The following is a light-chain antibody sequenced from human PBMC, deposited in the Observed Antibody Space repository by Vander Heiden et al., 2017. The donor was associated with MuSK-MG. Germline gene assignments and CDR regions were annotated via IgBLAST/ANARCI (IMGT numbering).Light chain of an antibody. CDR3: NSRDNSGNDLVV. V-gene: IGLV3-19*01. CDR2: GKN. J-gene: IGLJ1*01. CDR1: SLRSYY. Sequence: SSELTQDPAVSVALGQTARITCQGDSLRSYYASWYQQKPGQAPVLVIYGKNNRPSGIPDRFSCSRSGNTASSTITGAQAEDEADEYCNSRDNSGNDLVVFGTGTKLSVL.